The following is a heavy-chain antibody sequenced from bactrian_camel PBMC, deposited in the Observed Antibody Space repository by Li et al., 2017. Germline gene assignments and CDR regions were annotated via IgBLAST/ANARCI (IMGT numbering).Heavy chain of an antibody. CDR1: GFIFSTAD. V-gene: IGHV3S40*01. CDR3: AAGFARGSVFRAANYGY. CDR2: LSKASERS. Sequence: VQLVESGGGLVQPGESLRLSCAASGFIFSTADMNWVRQATGKGLEWISSLSKASERSYYSDSVKDRFIISRDNAENTVYLQLNSLKLEDTAIYYCAAGFARGSVFRAANYGYWDQGTQVTVS. D-gene: IGHD2*01. J-gene: IGHJ4*01.